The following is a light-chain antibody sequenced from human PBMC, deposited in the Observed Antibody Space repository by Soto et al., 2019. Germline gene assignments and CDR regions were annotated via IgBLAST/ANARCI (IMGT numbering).Light chain of an antibody. CDR1: QSISSSY. CDR3: QQYGSSRT. V-gene: IGKV3-20*01. J-gene: IGKJ1*01. CDR2: SAS. Sequence: EVVLTQSPGTLSLSPGERATISCRACQSISSSYLAWYQQKPGQAPRLLIYSASSRATVIPDRFSGSGSGTDFTLTISRLEPEDFAVYYCQQYGSSRTFGQGTRWIS.